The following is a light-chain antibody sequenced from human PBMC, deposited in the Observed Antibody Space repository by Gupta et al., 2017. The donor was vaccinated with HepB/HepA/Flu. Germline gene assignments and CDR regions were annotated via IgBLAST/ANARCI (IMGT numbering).Light chain of an antibody. CDR2: DVS. Sequence: QSALTQPAPVSGSPGQSITISCTGTNSDVGAYNYVSWYQQHPGKAPKVMIYDVSNRPSGVSNRFSGSKSGNTASLTISGLQAEDEADYYCASYTTSSNVVFGGGTKLTVL. J-gene: IGLJ2*01. CDR1: NSDVGAYNY. CDR3: ASYTTSSNVV. V-gene: IGLV2-14*03.